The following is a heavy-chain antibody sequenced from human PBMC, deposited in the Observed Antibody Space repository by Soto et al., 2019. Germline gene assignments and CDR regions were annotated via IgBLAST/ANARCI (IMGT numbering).Heavy chain of an antibody. V-gene: IGHV3-74*01. CDR3: ARGWFGPDV. J-gene: IGHJ6*04. CDR2: IDNAGTDS. D-gene: IGHD3-10*01. CDR1: GFTLSGRS. Sequence: EVQLVESGGGLVQPGGSLRLSCAASGFTLSGRSMHWVRQAPGKGLVWVSGIDNAGTDSTYADSVKGRFTSSRDNAKNMLYLQMNSLGVEDTAVYYCARGWFGPDVWGKGTTGTVSS.